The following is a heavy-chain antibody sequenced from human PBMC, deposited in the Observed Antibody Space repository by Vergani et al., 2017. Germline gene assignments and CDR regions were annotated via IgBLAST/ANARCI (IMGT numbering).Heavy chain of an antibody. CDR1: GGIFSSYA. CDR2: IIPIFGTE. J-gene: IGHJ5*02. D-gene: IGHD1-26*01. CDR3: ARALDSGSHGWFDP. Sequence: QVQLVQSGAEVKKPGSSVKVSCKASGGIFSSYAISWVRQAPGKGLEWMGVIIPIFGTEDYAQKLQGRVTITADESTSTAYMELSSLRSEDTAVYYCARALDSGSHGWFDPWGQGTLVTVSS. V-gene: IGHV1-69*12.